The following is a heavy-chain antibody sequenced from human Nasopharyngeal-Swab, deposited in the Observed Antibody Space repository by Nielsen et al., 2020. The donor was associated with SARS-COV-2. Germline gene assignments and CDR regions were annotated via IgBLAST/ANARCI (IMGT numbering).Heavy chain of an antibody. V-gene: IGHV3-7*03. CDR1: GFTFSNFW. CDR3: ARGGSWFDS. CDR2: IKQDGSEQ. J-gene: IGHJ5*01. Sequence: GGSLRLSCAASGFTFSNFWTTWVRQAPGKGLEWVANIKQDGSEQKYVDSVKGRFTISRDNAKNSLFLQMNSLRGDDTATYYCARGGSWFDSWGPGTLVTVSS. D-gene: IGHD1-26*01.